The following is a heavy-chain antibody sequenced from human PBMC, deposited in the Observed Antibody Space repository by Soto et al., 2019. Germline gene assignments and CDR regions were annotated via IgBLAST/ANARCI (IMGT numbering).Heavy chain of an antibody. CDR1: GGSFRGCC. Sequence: SETLSLTCAVCGGSFRGCCWSWIRQPPGKGLEWIGEIKHSGSTNYNPSLKSRVTISVDTSKNQFSLKLSSVTAAGTAVYYCARERVGYSSGWPLRTYYYYGMDVWGQGTTVTVSS. D-gene: IGHD6-19*01. CDR3: ARERVGYSSGWPLRTYYYYGMDV. J-gene: IGHJ6*02. CDR2: IKHSGST. V-gene: IGHV4-34*01.